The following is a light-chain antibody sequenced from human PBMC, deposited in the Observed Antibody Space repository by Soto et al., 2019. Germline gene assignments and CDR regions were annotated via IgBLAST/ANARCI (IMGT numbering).Light chain of an antibody. CDR1: QGISNY. V-gene: IGKV1-27*01. Sequence: DIQMTQSPSSLSASVGDRVTITVLARQGISNYLAWYQQKPGQVPKLLIYAASTLQSGVPSRFSGSGSETDLTLTISSMQPEDVATYYCQKYNSSPSTFGQGTKVEIK. J-gene: IGKJ1*01. CDR3: QKYNSSPST. CDR2: AAS.